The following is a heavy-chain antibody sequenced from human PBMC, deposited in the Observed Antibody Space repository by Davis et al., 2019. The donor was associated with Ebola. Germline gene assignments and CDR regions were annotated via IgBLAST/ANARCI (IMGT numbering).Heavy chain of an antibody. CDR2: IFYTGST. Sequence: PSETLSLTCTVSGGSISSGDYYWTWIRQPPGKGLEWIGNIFYTGSTYYNPSLKSRVAISIDTSKNQFSLKLSSVTAADTAVYYCVRGGYTYGSDFDYWGQGTLVTVSS. CDR1: GGSISSGDYY. V-gene: IGHV4-30-4*01. D-gene: IGHD5-18*01. CDR3: VRGGYTYGSDFDY. J-gene: IGHJ4*02.